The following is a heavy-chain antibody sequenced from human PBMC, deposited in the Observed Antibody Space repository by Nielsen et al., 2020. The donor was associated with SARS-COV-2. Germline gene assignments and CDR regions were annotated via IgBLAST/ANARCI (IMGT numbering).Heavy chain of an antibody. CDR1: GGSFSGYY. CDR3: AKDHGYSSGWYGDY. D-gene: IGHD6-19*01. V-gene: IGHV4-34*01. J-gene: IGHJ4*02. Sequence: SETLSLTCAVYGGSFSGYYWSWIRQPPGKGLEWIGEINHSGSTNYNPSLKSRVTISVDTSKNQFSLKLSSVTAADTAVYYCAKDHGYSSGWYGDYWGQGTLVTVSS. CDR2: INHSGST.